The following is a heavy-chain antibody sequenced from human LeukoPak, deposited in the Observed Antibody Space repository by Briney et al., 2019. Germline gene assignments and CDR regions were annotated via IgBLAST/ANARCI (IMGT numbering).Heavy chain of an antibody. CDR3: ARVRGYYSGYDHEGHLIDY. CDR1: GGSISSSNW. J-gene: IGHJ4*02. D-gene: IGHD5-12*01. Sequence: SETLSLTCAVSGGSISSSNWWSWVRQPPGKGLEWIGEIYHSGSTNYNPSLKSRVTISVDKSKNQFSLKLSSVTAADTAVYYCARVRGYYSGYDHEGHLIDYWGQGTLVTVSS. V-gene: IGHV4-4*02. CDR2: IYHSGST.